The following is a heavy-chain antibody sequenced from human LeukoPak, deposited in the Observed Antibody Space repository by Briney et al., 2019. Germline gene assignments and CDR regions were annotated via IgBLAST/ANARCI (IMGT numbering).Heavy chain of an antibody. Sequence: SQTLSLTCTVSGGSISSGGYYWSWIRQPPGKGLEWIGYIYYSGSTYYNPSLKSRVTISVDTSKNQFSLKPSSVTAADTAVYYCARVGGSGYDYDAFDIWGQGTMVTVSS. J-gene: IGHJ3*02. CDR1: GGSISSGGYY. D-gene: IGHD5-12*01. V-gene: IGHV4-31*03. CDR3: ARVGGSGYDYDAFDI. CDR2: IYYSGST.